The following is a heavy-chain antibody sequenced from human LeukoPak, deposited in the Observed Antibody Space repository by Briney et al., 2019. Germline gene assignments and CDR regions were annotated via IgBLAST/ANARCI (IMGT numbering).Heavy chain of an antibody. V-gene: IGHV1-2*02. Sequence: GASVKVSCKASGYTFTGYYMHWVRQAPGQGLEWMGWINPNSGGTNYAQKFQGRVTMTRDTSISTAYMELSRLRSDDTAVHYCARDLMVNRIQLWLRYWGQGTLVTVSS. CDR3: ARDLMVNRIQLWLRY. D-gene: IGHD5-18*01. J-gene: IGHJ4*02. CDR2: INPNSGGT. CDR1: GYTFTGYY.